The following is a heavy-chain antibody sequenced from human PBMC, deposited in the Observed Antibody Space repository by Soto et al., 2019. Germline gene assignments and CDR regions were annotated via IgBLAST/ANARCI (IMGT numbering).Heavy chain of an antibody. J-gene: IGHJ6*03. Sequence: PGGSLRLSCAASGFTFSVSAMHWVRQAPGEGLEYVSAISPDGGTTYYANSVKGRFTISRDNSKNTLYLQMGGLRAEDLAVYYCARVRCSGGSCSSNYYYLDVWGKGTTVTVSS. CDR3: ARVRCSGGSCSSNYYYLDV. CDR1: GFTFSVSA. D-gene: IGHD2-15*01. CDR2: ISPDGGTT. V-gene: IGHV3-64*01.